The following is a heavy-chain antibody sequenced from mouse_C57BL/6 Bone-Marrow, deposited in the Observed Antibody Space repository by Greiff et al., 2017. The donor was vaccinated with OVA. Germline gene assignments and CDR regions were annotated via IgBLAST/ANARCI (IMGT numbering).Heavy chain of an antibody. D-gene: IGHD2-5*01. CDR2: IWSGGST. CDR1: GFSLTSYG. V-gene: IGHV2-2*01. Sequence: VKLMESGPGLVQPSQSLSITCTVSGFSLTSYGVHWVRQSPGKGLEWLGVIWSGGSTDYNAAFISRLSISKDNSKSQVFFKMNSLQADDTAIYYCAFYSNYFTWFAYWGQGTLVTVSA. CDR3: AFYSNYFTWFAY. J-gene: IGHJ3*01.